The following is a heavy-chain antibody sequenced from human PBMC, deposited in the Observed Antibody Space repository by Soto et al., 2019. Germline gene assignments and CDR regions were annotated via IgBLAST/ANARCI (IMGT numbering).Heavy chain of an antibody. CDR3: ATYRCDTTSCSFSSFDY. D-gene: IGHD2-2*01. J-gene: IGHJ4*02. V-gene: IGHV3-7*01. CDR1: GFTLSSFW. Sequence: VQLVESGGGLVQPGGSLRLSCAASGFTLSSFWMNWVRQAPGKGLEWVANIKQDGTEIHYVASVRGRFTISRDNAKNSLYLQMNSLRAEDTALYYCATYRCDTTSCSFSSFDYWGQGTMVTVSS. CDR2: IKQDGTEI.